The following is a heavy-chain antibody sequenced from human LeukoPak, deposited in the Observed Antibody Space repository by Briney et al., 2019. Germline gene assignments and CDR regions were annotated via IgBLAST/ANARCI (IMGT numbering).Heavy chain of an antibody. CDR1: GFTFSSYS. J-gene: IGHJ5*02. Sequence: GGSLRLSCAASGFTFSSYSMNWVRQAPGKGLEWVSCISSSSSTIYYADSVKGGFTISRDNAKNSLYLQMNSLRAEDTAVYYCARGAVVGRWFDPWGQGTLVTVSS. CDR3: ARGAVVGRWFDP. CDR2: ISSSSSTI. D-gene: IGHD6-19*01. V-gene: IGHV3-48*01.